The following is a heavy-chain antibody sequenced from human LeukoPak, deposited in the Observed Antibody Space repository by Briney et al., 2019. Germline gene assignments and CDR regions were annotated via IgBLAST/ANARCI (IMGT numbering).Heavy chain of an antibody. J-gene: IGHJ6*02. CDR3: AYYYGSGPMDV. CDR1: GFTFSSYS. Sequence: GRSLRLSCAASGFTFSSYSMNWVRQAPGKGLEWVSSISSSSSYIYYADSVKGRFTISRDNAKNSLYPQMNSLRAEDTAVYYCAYYYGSGPMDVWGQGTTVTVSS. CDR2: ISSSSSYI. D-gene: IGHD3-10*01. V-gene: IGHV3-21*01.